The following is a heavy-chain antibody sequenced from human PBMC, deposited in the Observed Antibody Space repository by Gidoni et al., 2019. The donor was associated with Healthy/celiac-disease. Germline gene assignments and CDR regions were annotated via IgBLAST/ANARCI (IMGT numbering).Heavy chain of an antibody. CDR2: ISAYNGNT. CDR1: GYTFTSYG. J-gene: IGHJ4*02. CDR3: ARDRDYDFWSGYQYYFDY. Sequence: QVQLVQSGAEVKKPGASVKVPCKASGYTFTSYGISGVRQATGQGLEWMGWISAYNGNTNYAQKLQGRVTMTTDTSTSTAYMELRSLRSDDTAVYYCARDRDYDFWSGYQYYFDYWGQGTLVTVSS. V-gene: IGHV1-18*01. D-gene: IGHD3-3*01.